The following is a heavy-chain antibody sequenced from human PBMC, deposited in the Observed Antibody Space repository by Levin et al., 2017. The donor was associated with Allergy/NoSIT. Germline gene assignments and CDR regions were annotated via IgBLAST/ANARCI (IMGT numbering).Heavy chain of an antibody. D-gene: IGHD1/OR15-1a*01. CDR3: ARENWIKDC. Sequence: GGSLRLSCAASGFTFSTYYMTWVRQAPGKGLEWVAHIKQDGSAQYYVDSVQGRFTVSRDNAKNSMYLQMNSLSAEDTAVYYCARENWIKDCWGQGTLVTVSS. J-gene: IGHJ4*02. CDR1: GFTFSTYY. CDR2: IKQDGSAQ. V-gene: IGHV3-7*04.